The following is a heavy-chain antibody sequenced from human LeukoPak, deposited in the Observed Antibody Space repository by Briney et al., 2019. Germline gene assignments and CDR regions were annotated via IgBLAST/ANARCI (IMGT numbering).Heavy chain of an antibody. V-gene: IGHV1-18*04. J-gene: IGHJ5*02. Sequence: ASVKVSCKASGYIFTSYGISWVRQAPGQGLEWMGWISVYNGNTNYVQKFQGRVTMTRNTSISTAYMELSSLKSEDTAVYYCARGTSGIAVAGTSNWFDPWGQGTLVTVSS. D-gene: IGHD6-19*01. CDR3: ARGTSGIAVAGTSNWFDP. CDR1: GYIFTSYG. CDR2: ISVYNGNT.